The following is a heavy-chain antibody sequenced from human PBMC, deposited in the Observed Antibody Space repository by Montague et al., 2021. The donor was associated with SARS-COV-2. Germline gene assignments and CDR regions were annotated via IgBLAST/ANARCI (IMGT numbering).Heavy chain of an antibody. CDR2: VYSSGTT. CDR1: SDSINSYY. J-gene: IGHJ4*02. V-gene: IGHV4-4*08. Sequence: LRLSCTVSSDSINSYYWGWIRQPPGKRLEWLGYVYSSGTTNYNPSLNSRIAISVDTSKNQFSLRLDSVTAADTAIYYCATLTQSNGDFWGQGALVTVS. CDR3: ATLTQSNGDF. D-gene: IGHD4/OR15-4a*01.